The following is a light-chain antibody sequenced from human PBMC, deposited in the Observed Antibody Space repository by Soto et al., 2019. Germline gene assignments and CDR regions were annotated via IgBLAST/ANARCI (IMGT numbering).Light chain of an antibody. V-gene: IGLV4-69*01. CDR2: LYSDGSH. CDR3: QTWGTGIQV. CDR1: SGHNNYA. Sequence: QPVLTQSPSESASLGASVKLTCTLSSGHNNYAIAWHQQHPEKGPRYLMKLYSDGSHIKGDGIPDRFSGSSSGAERYLTISSLQSEDEADYFCQTWGTGIQVFGGGTKVTVL. J-gene: IGLJ2*01.